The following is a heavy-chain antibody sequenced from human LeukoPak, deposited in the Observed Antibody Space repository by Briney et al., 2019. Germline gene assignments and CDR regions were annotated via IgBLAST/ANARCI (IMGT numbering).Heavy chain of an antibody. Sequence: AGGSLRLSCAASGFTFNSYSMNWVRQAPGKGLEWVSFISSSGSTIYYADSVKGRFTISRDNAKNSLYLQMNSLRAEDTAVYYCARDEVEMATITFSAFDIWGQGTMVTVSS. CDR2: ISSSGSTI. V-gene: IGHV3-48*04. J-gene: IGHJ3*02. CDR1: GFTFNSYS. D-gene: IGHD5-24*01. CDR3: ARDEVEMATITFSAFDI.